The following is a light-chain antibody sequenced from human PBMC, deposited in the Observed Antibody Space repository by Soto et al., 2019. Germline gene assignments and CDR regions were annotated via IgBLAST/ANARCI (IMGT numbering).Light chain of an antibody. CDR1: QSVRSRY. Sequence: EIVLRQSPGTLSLCQGERATLSCRASQSVRSRYLAWYQQKAGLAPRLLIYGASSRPTGSPDSFTRSGSGTAFPLTTSTLEPADFAVSYCQQYGSTPWTFGQGTEVHIK. CDR2: GAS. J-gene: IGKJ1*01. CDR3: QQYGSTPWT. V-gene: IGKV3-20*01.